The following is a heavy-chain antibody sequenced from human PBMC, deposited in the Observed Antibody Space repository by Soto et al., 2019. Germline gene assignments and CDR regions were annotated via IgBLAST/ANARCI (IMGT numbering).Heavy chain of an antibody. CDR2: IYSGGST. Sequence: GGSLRLSCAASGFTVSSNYMSWVRQAPGKGLEWVSVIYSGGSTYYADSVKGRFTISRDNSKNTLYLQMNSLRAEDTAVYYCASPGEAAANYYYYGMDAWGQGTTVTVSS. CDR3: ASPGEAAANYYYYGMDA. CDR1: GFTVSSNY. D-gene: IGHD6-13*01. V-gene: IGHV3-53*01. J-gene: IGHJ6*02.